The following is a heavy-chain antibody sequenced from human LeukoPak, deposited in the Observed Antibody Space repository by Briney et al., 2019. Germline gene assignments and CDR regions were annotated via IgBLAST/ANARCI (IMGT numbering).Heavy chain of an antibody. CDR2: IKQDGSEK. Sequence: GGSLRLSCAASGLTFSSYWMSGGRQAPGKGLEWVANIKQDGSEKYYVDSVKGRFTISRDNAKNSLYLQMNGLRAEDTAVYYCARVGDFYSSSWYAGYWGQGTLVTVSS. J-gene: IGHJ4*02. CDR1: GLTFSSYW. CDR3: ARVGDFYSSSWYAGY. D-gene: IGHD6-13*01. V-gene: IGHV3-7*01.